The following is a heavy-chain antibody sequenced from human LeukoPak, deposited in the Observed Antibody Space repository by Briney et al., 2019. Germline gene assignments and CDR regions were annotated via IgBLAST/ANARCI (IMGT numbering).Heavy chain of an antibody. Sequence: ASVMVSCKASGYTFTGYYIHWVRQAPGQGLEWMGWINPNSGGTNSAQKFQGRVTMTRDTSISTAYMELSRLRSDDTAVYYCARDPLYYYDSSGYYSPYYYYYMDVWGKGTTVTVSS. CDR2: INPNSGGT. D-gene: IGHD3-22*01. CDR1: GYTFTGYY. V-gene: IGHV1-2*02. J-gene: IGHJ6*03. CDR3: ARDPLYYYDSSGYYSPYYYYYMDV.